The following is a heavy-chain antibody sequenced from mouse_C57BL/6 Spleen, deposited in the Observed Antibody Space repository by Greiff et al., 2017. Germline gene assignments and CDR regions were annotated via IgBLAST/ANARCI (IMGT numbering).Heavy chain of an antibody. CDR1: GYTFTSYW. CDR3: ARVRGPYWYFDV. J-gene: IGHJ1*03. CDR2: INPSNGGT. V-gene: IGHV1-53*01. Sequence: QVQLQQSGTELVKPGASVKLSCKASGYTFTSYWMHWVKQRPGQGLEWIGNINPSNGGTNYNEKFKSKATLTVDKSSSTAYMQLSSLTSEDSAVYYCARVRGPYWYFDVWGTGTTVTVSS.